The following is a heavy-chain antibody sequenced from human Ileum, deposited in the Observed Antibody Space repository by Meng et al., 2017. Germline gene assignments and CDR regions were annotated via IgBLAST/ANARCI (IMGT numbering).Heavy chain of an antibody. CDR1: GGSSSSYY. Sequence: QVQLEESGPGLVKLSESLSLTCTVSGGSSSSYYWSWIRQPAGKRLEWIGRIYTSGSTNYNPSLKSRVTMSVDTSKNQFSLKLSSVTAADTAVYYCARDVVPTVTYYYNWFDPWGQGTLVTVSS. D-gene: IGHD4-17*01. V-gene: IGHV4-4*07. CDR2: IYTSGST. J-gene: IGHJ5*02. CDR3: ARDVVPTVTYYYNWFDP.